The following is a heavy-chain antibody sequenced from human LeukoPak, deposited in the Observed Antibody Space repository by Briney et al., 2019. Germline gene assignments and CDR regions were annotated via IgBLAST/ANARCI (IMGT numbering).Heavy chain of an antibody. CDR2: ISGTVGNT. V-gene: IGHV3-23*01. D-gene: IGHD2-15*01. J-gene: IGHJ4*02. CDR3: AKSGLNRFDY. CDR1: GFTFSSYA. Sequence: QAGGSLRLSCAVSGFTFSSYAMSWVRQAPGRGLEWVSTISGTVGNTHYADSVKGRFTISRDNSKNTLYLQMNSLRAGDTAVYYCAKSGLNRFDYWGQGTLVTVSS.